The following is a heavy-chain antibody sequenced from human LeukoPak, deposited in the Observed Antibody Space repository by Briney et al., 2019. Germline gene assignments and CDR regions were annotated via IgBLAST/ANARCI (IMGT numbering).Heavy chain of an antibody. V-gene: IGHV1-24*01. D-gene: IGHD6-6*01. J-gene: IGHJ4*02. CDR2: FDPEDGET. CDR1: GYTLTELS. CDR3: ATVPHIAARSYFDY. Sequence: ASVKVSCKVSGYTLTELSMHWVRQAPGKGLEWMGGFDPEDGETIYAQKFQGRVTMTEDTSTDTAYMELSSLRSEHTAVYYCATVPHIAARSYFDYWGQGTLVTVSS.